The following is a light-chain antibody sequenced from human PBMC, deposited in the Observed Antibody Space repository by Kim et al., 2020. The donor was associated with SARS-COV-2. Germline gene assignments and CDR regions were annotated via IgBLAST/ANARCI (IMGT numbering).Light chain of an antibody. CDR3: QQSNDWPPLT. J-gene: IGKJ1*01. CDR1: QTINNK. Sequence: PGEKATLPCRASQTINNKLVWYQHKPGQAPRLLIYAATTRATGVPARFIGSGSETDFTLTISSLQSEDFAVYYCQQSNDWPPLTFGQGTKVDIK. CDR2: AAT. V-gene: IGKV3-15*01.